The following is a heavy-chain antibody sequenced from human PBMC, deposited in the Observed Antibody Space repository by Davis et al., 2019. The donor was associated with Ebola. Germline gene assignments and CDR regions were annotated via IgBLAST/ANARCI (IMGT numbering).Heavy chain of an antibody. V-gene: IGHV3-7*01. CDR3: ARCVGLELPLYYYYYGMDV. CDR2: IKQDGSEN. J-gene: IGHJ6*02. CDR1: GFTFSSYW. D-gene: IGHD1-7*01. Sequence: GGSLRLSCAASGFTFSSYWMSWVRQAPGKGLEWVANIKQDGSENYYVDSVKGRFTISRDNAKNSLYLQMNSLRAEDTAVYYCARCVGLELPLYYYYYGMDVWGQGTTVTVSS.